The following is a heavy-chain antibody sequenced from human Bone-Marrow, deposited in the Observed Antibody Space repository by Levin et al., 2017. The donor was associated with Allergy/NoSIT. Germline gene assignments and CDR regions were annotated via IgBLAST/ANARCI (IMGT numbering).Heavy chain of an antibody. Sequence: TPSLTCTVSGGSIVSHWWNWIRKPARKAVEWIGRIQANGNTNSNPSLKSRVSLSLDTSKSQFSLRLTSVTAADTAVYYCARENPLPYYDFWSGSVGGMDVWGQGTTVTVSS. D-gene: IGHD3-3*01. J-gene: IGHJ6*02. CDR3: ARENPLPYYDFWSGSVGGMDV. CDR2: IQANGNT. V-gene: IGHV4-4*07. CDR1: GGSIVSHW.